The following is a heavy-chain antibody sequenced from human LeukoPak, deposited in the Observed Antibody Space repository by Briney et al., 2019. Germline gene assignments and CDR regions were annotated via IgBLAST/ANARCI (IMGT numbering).Heavy chain of an antibody. Sequence: SETLSLTCTVSGGSISSSSYYWGWIRQPPGKGLEWIGSIYYSGSTYYNPSLKSRVTISVDTSKNQFSLKLSSVTAADTAVYYCARSHTYYYDSSGYYFHYFDYWGQGTLVTVSS. V-gene: IGHV4-39*01. D-gene: IGHD3-22*01. CDR2: IYYSGST. CDR1: GGSISSSSYY. CDR3: ARSHTYYYDSSGYYFHYFDY. J-gene: IGHJ4*02.